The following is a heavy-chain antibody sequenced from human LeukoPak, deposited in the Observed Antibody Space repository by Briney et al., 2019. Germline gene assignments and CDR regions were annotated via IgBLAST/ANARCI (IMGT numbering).Heavy chain of an antibody. Sequence: PGGSLRLSCAASGFTFSSYAMHWVRQAPGKGLEWVAVISYDGSNKYYADSVKGRFTISRDNSKNTLYLQMNSLRAEDTAVYYCAKDLKAHIVVVTAADYWGQGTLVTVSS. CDR3: AKDLKAHIVVVTAADY. CDR1: GFTFSSYA. V-gene: IGHV3-30*04. J-gene: IGHJ4*02. CDR2: ISYDGSNK. D-gene: IGHD2-21*02.